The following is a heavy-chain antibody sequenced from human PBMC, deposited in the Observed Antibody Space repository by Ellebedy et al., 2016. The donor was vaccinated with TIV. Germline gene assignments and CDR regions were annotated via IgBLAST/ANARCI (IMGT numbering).Heavy chain of an antibody. D-gene: IGHD5-12*01. CDR2: IWYDGSNK. CDR3: ARENSGYDSFDY. Sequence: GESLKISXAASGFTFSSYGMHWVRQAPGKGLEWVAVIWYDGSNKYYADSVKGRFTISRDNSKNTLYLQMNSLRAEDTAVYYCARENSGYDSFDYWGQGTLVTVSS. V-gene: IGHV3-33*01. CDR1: GFTFSSYG. J-gene: IGHJ4*02.